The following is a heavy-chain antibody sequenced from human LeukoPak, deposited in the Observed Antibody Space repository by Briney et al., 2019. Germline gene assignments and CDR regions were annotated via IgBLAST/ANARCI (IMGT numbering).Heavy chain of an antibody. D-gene: IGHD1-26*01. CDR1: GGSFSGYC. V-gene: IGHV4-34*01. CDR2: IYYSGST. J-gene: IGHJ4*02. Sequence: SETLSLTCAVYGGSFSGYCWSWIRQPPGKGLEWIGSIYYSGSTYYNPSLKSRVTISVDTSKNQFSLKLSSVTAADTAVYYCAREGVGAAGGVDYWGQGTLVTVSS. CDR3: AREGVGAAGGVDY.